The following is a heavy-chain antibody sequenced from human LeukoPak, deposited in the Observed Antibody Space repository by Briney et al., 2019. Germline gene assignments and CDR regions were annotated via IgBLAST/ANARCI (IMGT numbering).Heavy chain of an antibody. Sequence: PGGSLRLSCTASGFTFGDYAMSWFRQAPGKGLEWVGFIRSKAYGGTTEYAASVKGRFTIPRDDSKSIAYLQMNSLKTEDTAVYYCNIAVAYTYYFDYWGQGTLVTVSS. J-gene: IGHJ4*02. CDR2: IRSKAYGGTT. CDR1: GFTFGDYA. V-gene: IGHV3-49*03. CDR3: NIAVAYTYYFDY. D-gene: IGHD3-16*01.